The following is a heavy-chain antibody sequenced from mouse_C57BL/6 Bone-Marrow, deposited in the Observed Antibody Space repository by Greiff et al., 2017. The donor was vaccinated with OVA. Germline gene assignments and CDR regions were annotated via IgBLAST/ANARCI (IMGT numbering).Heavy chain of an antibody. CDR1: GYTFTSYW. CDR2: INPSNGGT. D-gene: IGHD1-1*01. CDR3: AHYYGSSLYWYFDV. V-gene: IGHV1-53*01. J-gene: IGHJ1*03. Sequence: VQLQQPGTELVKPGASVKLSCKASGYTFTSYWMHWVKQRPGQGLEWIGNINPSNGGTKYNEKFKSKATLTVDKSSSTAYMQLSSLTSEDSAVYYCAHYYGSSLYWYFDVWGTGTTVTVSS.